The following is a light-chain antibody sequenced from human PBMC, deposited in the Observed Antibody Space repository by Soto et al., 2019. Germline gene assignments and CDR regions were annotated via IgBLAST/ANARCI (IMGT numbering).Light chain of an antibody. CDR2: AAL. CDR1: ESIARH. J-gene: IGKJ5*01. Sequence: DIQMTQSPSSLSASVGDRVTITCRASESIARHLNWYQQKPGKAPKLLIYAALNLQNGVPSRFRGGGSGTDFTLTISNLQPEDFSTYYCQQSYSTLSITFGQGTRLEIK. CDR3: QQSYSTLSIT. V-gene: IGKV1-39*01.